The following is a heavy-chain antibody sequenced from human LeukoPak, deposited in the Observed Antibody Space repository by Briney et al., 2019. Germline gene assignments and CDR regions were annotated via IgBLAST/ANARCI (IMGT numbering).Heavy chain of an antibody. CDR2: IKEDGSLK. V-gene: IGHV3-7*01. CDR1: GFGFSNFW. CDR3: ARFRRQSQNDY. J-gene: IGHJ4*02. Sequence: PGGSLRLSCAASGFGFSNFWMSWVRQAPGKGPEWVANIKEDGSLKNYVDSVEGRFTVSRDNAKNTLYLQMNSLRLEDTAVYYCARFRRQSQNDYWGQGTLVTVSS. D-gene: IGHD3-10*01.